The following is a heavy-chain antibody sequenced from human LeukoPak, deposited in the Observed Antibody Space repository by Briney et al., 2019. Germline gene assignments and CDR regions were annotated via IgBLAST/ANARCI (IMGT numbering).Heavy chain of an antibody. V-gene: IGHV3-7*01. J-gene: IGHJ6*03. Sequence: GESLKISFAASGFAFSSYWMSWVRPAPGKGLERVASIKQDGSEKYYVDSVKGRFTISRDNAKNSLYLQMNTLRAEDTAVYYCASGYKDYYMDVWGKGTTVTVSS. CDR1: GFAFSSYW. CDR2: IKQDGSEK. D-gene: IGHD5-18*01. CDR3: ASGYKDYYMDV.